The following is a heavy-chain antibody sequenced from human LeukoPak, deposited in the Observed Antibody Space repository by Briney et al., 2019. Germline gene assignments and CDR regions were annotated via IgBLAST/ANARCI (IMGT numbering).Heavy chain of an antibody. J-gene: IGHJ4*02. CDR3: AREDFWSAYRIDY. CDR1: GFTFSSYS. CDR2: ISSSSTIT. D-gene: IGHD3-3*01. V-gene: IGHV3-48*01. Sequence: GGSLRLSCVASGFTFSSYSMNWVRQAPGKGLEWVSSISSSSTITHYADSVKGRFTNSRDNAKNSLYLQMNGLRAEDTAVYYCAREDFWSAYRIDYWGQGTLVTVSS.